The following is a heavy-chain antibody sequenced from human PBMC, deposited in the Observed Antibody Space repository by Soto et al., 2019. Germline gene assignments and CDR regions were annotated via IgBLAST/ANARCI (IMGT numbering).Heavy chain of an antibody. CDR2: IRVGGGDT. V-gene: IGHV3-23*01. Sequence: EVRLLESGGGLAQPGGSRRLSCAASGFTFSSSAMNWVRQAPGKGLAWVSSIRVGGGDTFYADSVRGRFNVSRDISRNTLYLQMNSRRAEDTAIYYCAKCSVGTGRTSGWCTWFDLWGQGNLVTVSS. CDR1: GFTFSSSA. J-gene: IGHJ5*02. CDR3: AKCSVGTGRTSGWCTWFDL. D-gene: IGHD6-19*01.